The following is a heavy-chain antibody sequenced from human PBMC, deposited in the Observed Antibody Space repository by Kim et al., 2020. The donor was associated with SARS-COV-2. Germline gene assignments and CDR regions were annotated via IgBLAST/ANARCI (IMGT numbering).Heavy chain of an antibody. V-gene: IGHV3-21*01. CDR1: GFTFSDYS. D-gene: IGHD3-16*01. CDR2: ISSGSSYI. Sequence: GGSLRLSCAASGFTFSDYSMNWVRQAPGKGLEWISSISSGSSYIFYADSVKRRFTISRDNAKNSLYLQMNSLRPEDTAVYYCARDLGRDGPEVHPDYWAQGTLVTVSS. J-gene: IGHJ4*02. CDR3: ARDLGRDGPEVHPDY.